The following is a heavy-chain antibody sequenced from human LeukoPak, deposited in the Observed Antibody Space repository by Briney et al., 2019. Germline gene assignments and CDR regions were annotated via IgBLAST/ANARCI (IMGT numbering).Heavy chain of an antibody. CDR3: ARVARGNYYHFDS. CDR2: ISSSSETT. V-gene: IGHV3-48*04. D-gene: IGHD1-26*01. Sequence: GGSLRLSCATSGFTFSTYSLTWVRQAPGMGLEWVSYISSSSETTSYADSVKGRFTSSRDYAKNSLYLQMTSLRAEDTAVYYCARVARGNYYHFDSWGQGTLVTVSS. CDR1: GFTFSTYS. J-gene: IGHJ4*02.